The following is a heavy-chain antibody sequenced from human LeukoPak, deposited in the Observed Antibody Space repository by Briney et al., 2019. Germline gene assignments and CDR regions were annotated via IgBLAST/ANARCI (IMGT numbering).Heavy chain of an antibody. V-gene: IGHV1-2*02. CDR1: GYTFTGYY. J-gene: IGHJ4*02. CDR2: INPNSGGT. Sequence: GASVKVCCKASGYTFTGYYMHWVRQAPGQGLEWMGWINPNSGGTNYAQKFQGRVTMTRDTSISTAYMELSRLRSDDTAVYYCARGYCSGGSCQGGDYWGQGTLVTVSS. D-gene: IGHD2-15*01. CDR3: ARGYCSGGSCQGGDY.